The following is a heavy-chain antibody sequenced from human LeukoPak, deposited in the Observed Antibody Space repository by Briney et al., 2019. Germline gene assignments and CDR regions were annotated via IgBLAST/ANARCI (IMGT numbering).Heavy chain of an antibody. J-gene: IGHJ3*02. Sequence: GGSLRLSCAASGFTFRSYGMPWVRQAPGKGLEWVTHISYDGSNKYYRESVKGRFTISRDNSKNMLYLQMDSLRPEDTAVYYCANWDGDKSAYDTWGQGTMVTVSS. CDR1: GFTFRSYG. V-gene: IGHV3-30*18. D-gene: IGHD3-10*01. CDR3: ANWDGDKSAYDT. CDR2: ISYDGSNK.